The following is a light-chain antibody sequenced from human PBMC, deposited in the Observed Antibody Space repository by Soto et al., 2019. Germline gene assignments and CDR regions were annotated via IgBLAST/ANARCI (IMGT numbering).Light chain of an antibody. CDR1: QGISSY. CDR3: LFRNSYPPVT. J-gene: IGKJ3*01. Sequence: DIQLTQSPSFMSASVGDRVTITCRASQGISSYLAWYEQKPGKAPNLLIFAAYTMQNGVPSRFSGSGSGTEFSLTISSPQPEDFATYSCLFRNSYPPVTFGPGTKVDI. CDR2: AAY. V-gene: IGKV1-9*01.